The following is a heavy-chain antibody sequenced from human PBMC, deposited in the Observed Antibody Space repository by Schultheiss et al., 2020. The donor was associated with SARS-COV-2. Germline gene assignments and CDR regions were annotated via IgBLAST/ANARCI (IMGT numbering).Heavy chain of an antibody. CDR3: ARFYRRRRQLLFGMDV. J-gene: IGHJ6*02. CDR1: GGSFSVYY. D-gene: IGHD2-2*01. CDR2: INHSGST. Sequence: SETLSLTCAVYGGSFSVYYWTWIRQPPGKGLEWIGEINHSGSTNYNPSLKSRVTISVDTSKNQFSLKLSSVTAADTAVYYCARFYRRRRQLLFGMDVWGQGTTVTVSS. V-gene: IGHV4-34*01.